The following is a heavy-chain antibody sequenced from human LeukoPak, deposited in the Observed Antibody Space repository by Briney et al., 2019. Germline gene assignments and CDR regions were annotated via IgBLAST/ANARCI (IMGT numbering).Heavy chain of an antibody. D-gene: IGHD2-2*02. CDR1: GFTFSSYG. J-gene: IGHJ4*02. CDR3: AKELLRVEYCSSTSCYTFDY. V-gene: IGHV3-30*02. Sequence: PGGSLRLSCAASGFTFSSYGMHWVRQAPGKGLEWVAFIRYDGSNKYYADSVKGRFTISRDNSKNTLYLQMNSLRAEDTAVYYCAKELLRVEYCSSTSCYTFDYWGQGTLVTVSS. CDR2: IRYDGSNK.